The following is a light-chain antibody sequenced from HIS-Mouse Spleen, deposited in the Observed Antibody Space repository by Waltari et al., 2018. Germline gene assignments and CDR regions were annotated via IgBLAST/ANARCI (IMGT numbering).Light chain of an antibody. CDR1: QSVSSN. V-gene: IGKV3-15*01. CDR2: GAS. J-gene: IGKJ2*01. CDR3: QQYNNWPPMYT. Sequence: EIVMTQSPATLSVSPGERATLSCRASQSVSSNLAWYQQKPGQAPRLLSYGASTRATGIPARFSGSGSGTEFTLTISSMQSEDLAVYYCQQYNNWPPMYTFGQGTKLEIK.